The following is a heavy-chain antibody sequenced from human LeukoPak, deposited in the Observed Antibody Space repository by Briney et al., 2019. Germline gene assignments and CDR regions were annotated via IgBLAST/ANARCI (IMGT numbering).Heavy chain of an antibody. CDR3: ARAGKWEPKRWFDP. V-gene: IGHV1-2*02. CDR2: INPNSGGT. Sequence: ASVKVSCKASRYTFTGYYMHWVRQAPGQGLEWMGWINPNSGGTNYAQKFQGRVTMTRDTSISTAYMELSRLRSDDTAVYYCARAGKWEPKRWFDPWGQGTLVTVSS. D-gene: IGHD1-26*01. CDR1: RYTFTGYY. J-gene: IGHJ5*02.